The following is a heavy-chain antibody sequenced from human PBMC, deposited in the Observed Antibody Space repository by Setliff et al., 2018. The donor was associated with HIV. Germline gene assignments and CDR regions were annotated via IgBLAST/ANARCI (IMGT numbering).Heavy chain of an antibody. J-gene: IGHJ3*02. CDR1: GFTFSSYE. Sequence: AGGSLRLSCAASGFTFSSYEMNWVRQAPGKGLEWVSYISSSGSTIYYADSVKGRFTISRDNAKNSLYLQMNSLRAEDTAVYYCARATQKRYFDRSRQRAFDIWGQGTMVTVSS. CDR3: ARATQKRYFDRSRQRAFDI. D-gene: IGHD3-9*01. V-gene: IGHV3-48*03. CDR2: ISSSGSTI.